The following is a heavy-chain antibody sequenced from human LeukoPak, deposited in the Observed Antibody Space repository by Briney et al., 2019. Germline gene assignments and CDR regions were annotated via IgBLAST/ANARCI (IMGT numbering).Heavy chain of an antibody. V-gene: IGHV1-8*01. J-gene: IGHJ5*02. CDR3: ARGYYYDSSNYVSWFDP. CDR1: GYTFTSYD. D-gene: IGHD3-22*01. CDR2: MNPNSGNT. Sequence: ASVKVSCKASGYTFTSYDINWVRQATGQGLEWMGWMNPNSGNTGYAQKFQGRVTMTRNTSTSTAYMELSSLRSEDTAMYYCARGYYYDSSNYVSWFDPWGQGTLVTVSS.